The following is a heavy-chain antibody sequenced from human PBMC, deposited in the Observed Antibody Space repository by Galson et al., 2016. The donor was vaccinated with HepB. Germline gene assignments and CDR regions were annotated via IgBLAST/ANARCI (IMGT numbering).Heavy chain of an antibody. Sequence: SLRLSCAASGFTFSDYYMSWIRQAPGKGPEWVSYISSSSSYIKYGDSVKGRFTISRDNAKNSLYLQMNSLRVDDTAVYYCARGGPLPDYWGQGTLVTVSS. CDR1: GFTFSDYY. CDR3: ARGGPLPDY. CDR2: ISSSSSYI. J-gene: IGHJ4*02. V-gene: IGHV3-11*06.